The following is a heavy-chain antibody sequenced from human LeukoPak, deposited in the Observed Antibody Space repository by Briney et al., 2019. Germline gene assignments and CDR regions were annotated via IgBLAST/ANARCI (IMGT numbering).Heavy chain of an antibody. J-gene: IGHJ4*02. D-gene: IGHD5-18*01. CDR1: GGTFSSYA. CDR2: INPSGGST. Sequence: ASVKVSCKASGGTFSSYAISWVRQAPGQGLEWMGIINPSGGSTSYAQKFQGRVTMTRDMSTSTVYMELSSLRSEDTAVYYCARVDTAMVNWGQGTLVTVSS. V-gene: IGHV1-46*01. CDR3: ARVDTAMVN.